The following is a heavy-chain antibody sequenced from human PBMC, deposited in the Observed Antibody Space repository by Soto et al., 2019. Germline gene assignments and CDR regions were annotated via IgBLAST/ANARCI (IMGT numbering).Heavy chain of an antibody. CDR2: IYYSGST. CDR3: ASHSSSWSLRDYYYGMDV. CDR1: GGSISSSSYY. D-gene: IGHD6-13*01. Sequence: ETLSLTCTVSGGSISSSSYYWGWIRQPPGKGLEWIGSIYYSGSTYYNPSLKSRVTISVDTSKNQFSLKLSSVTAADTAVYYCASHSSSWSLRDYYYGMDVWGQGTTVTVSS. J-gene: IGHJ6*02. V-gene: IGHV4-39*01.